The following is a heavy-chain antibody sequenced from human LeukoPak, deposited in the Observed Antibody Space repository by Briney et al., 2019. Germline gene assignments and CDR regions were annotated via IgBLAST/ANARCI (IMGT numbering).Heavy chain of an antibody. CDR1: GYIFTGYY. D-gene: IGHD1-26*01. CDR3: ARDIVGATPSGY. Sequence: ASVEVSCKASGYIFTGYYMHWVRQAPGQGLEWMGWINPNSGGTNYAQKFQGRVTMTRDTSISTAYMELSRLRSDDTAVYYCARDIVGATPSGYWGQGTLVTVSS. V-gene: IGHV1-2*02. J-gene: IGHJ4*02. CDR2: INPNSGGT.